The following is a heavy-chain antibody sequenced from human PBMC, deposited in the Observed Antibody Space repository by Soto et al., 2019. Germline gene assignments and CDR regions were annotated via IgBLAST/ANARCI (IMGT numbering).Heavy chain of an antibody. Sequence: SETLSLTCAVSGYSISSGYYWGWIRQPPGKGLEWIGSIYHSGSTYYNPSLKSRVTISVDTSKNQFSLKLSSVTAADTAVYYCARALSGPSVYYYYYGMDVWGQGTTVT. D-gene: IGHD3-3*01. CDR2: IYHSGST. J-gene: IGHJ6*02. CDR3: ARALSGPSVYYYYYGMDV. V-gene: IGHV4-38-2*01. CDR1: GYSISSGYY.